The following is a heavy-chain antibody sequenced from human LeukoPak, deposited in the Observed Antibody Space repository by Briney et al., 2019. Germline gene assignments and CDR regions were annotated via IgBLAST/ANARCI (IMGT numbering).Heavy chain of an antibody. V-gene: IGHV3-53*01. D-gene: IGHD3-22*01. CDR2: ISSGGNT. CDR1: GFIVSSNY. Sequence: GGSLRLSCAASGFIVSSNYMSWVRQAPGKGLEWVSIISSGGNTYYADSVKGRFTISRDISKNTLYLQMNGLRAEDTAVYYCARKVRGYYFDYWGQGTLVTVSS. CDR3: ARKVRGYYFDY. J-gene: IGHJ4*02.